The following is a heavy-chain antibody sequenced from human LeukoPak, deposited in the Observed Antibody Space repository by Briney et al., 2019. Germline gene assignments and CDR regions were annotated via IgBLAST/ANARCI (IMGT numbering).Heavy chain of an antibody. V-gene: IGHV4-4*07. CDR2: IHTSGIT. J-gene: IGHJ4*02. D-gene: IGHD1-26*01. CDR1: GGSISSHY. CDR3: ARDLGSNYVYFDY. Sequence: PSETLSLTCTVSGGSISSHYWSWLRQPAGKGLEYIGRIHTSGITNYNPSLKSRVTMSGDTSKNQFYLNLRSVTAADTAVYYCARDLGSNYVYFDYSGQGSLVTVSS.